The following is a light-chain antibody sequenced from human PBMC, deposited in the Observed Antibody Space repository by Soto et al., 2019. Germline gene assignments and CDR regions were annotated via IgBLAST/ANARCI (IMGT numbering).Light chain of an antibody. CDR2: EAS. V-gene: IGKV1-27*01. CDR1: QGIRHY. Sequence: DIQMTQSTSSLSASLGDRVTITWRASQGIRHYLAWYQQKQGKVPKLLIYEASNLQSGVPSRFRGGGYGTEFNLTISSLQPEDVATYYCQNFDSAPQTFGQGTKVDIK. CDR3: QNFDSAPQT. J-gene: IGKJ1*01.